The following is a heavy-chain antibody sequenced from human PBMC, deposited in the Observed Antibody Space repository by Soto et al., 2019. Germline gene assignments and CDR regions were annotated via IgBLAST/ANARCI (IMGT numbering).Heavy chain of an antibody. Sequence: PSETLSLTCTVSGGSISSSHYYWGWIRQPPGKGLEWIGSIYYSGSTYYNPSLKSRVTISVDTPKNQFSLKLSSLTAADTAVYYCARLPGDILTGFYPDYWGQGTLVTVSS. CDR3: ARLPGDILTGFYPDY. CDR1: GGSISSSHYY. J-gene: IGHJ4*02. CDR2: IYYSGST. V-gene: IGHV4-39*01. D-gene: IGHD3-9*01.